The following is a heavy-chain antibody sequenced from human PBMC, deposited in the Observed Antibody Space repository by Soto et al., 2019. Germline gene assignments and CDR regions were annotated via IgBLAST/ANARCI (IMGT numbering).Heavy chain of an antibody. J-gene: IGHJ4*02. CDR1: GGSISSGGYA. CDR3: ARDDGYSNAWYGAWDH. D-gene: IGHD6-19*01. Sequence: SETLSLTCAVSGGSISSGGYAWSWIRQPPGKGLEWIGYISYTGTTNYNPSLKSRVTISVDRSKNQFSLNLISVTAADTAMYYCARDDGYSNAWYGAWDHWGQGALLTVSS. V-gene: IGHV4-30-2*01. CDR2: ISYTGTT.